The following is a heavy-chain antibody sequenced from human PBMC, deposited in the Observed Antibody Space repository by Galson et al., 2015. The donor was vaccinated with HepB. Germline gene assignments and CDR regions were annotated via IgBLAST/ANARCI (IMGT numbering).Heavy chain of an antibody. D-gene: IGHD1-26*01. CDR2: ITGSGGST. CDR1: GFAFSSYA. Sequence: SLRLSCAASGFAFSSYAVSWVRQAPGKGLEWVSAITGSGGSTFYADSVKGRFTISRDNSKNTLYLQMNSLRAEGTAVYYCAKDTHYSGSRDAFDIWGQGTMVTVSS. CDR3: AKDTHYSGSRDAFDI. J-gene: IGHJ3*02. V-gene: IGHV3-23*01.